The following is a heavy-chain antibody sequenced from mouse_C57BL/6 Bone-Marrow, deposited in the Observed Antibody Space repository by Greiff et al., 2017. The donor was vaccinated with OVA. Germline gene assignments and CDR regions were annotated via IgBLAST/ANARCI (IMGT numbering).Heavy chain of an antibody. Sequence: EVQLMESGGDLVKPGGSLKLSCAASGFTFSSYGMSWVRQTPDKRLEWVATISSGGSYTYYPDSVKGRFTISRDNAKNTLYLQMSSLKSEDTAMYYCASPPWYFDVWGTGTTVTVSS. J-gene: IGHJ1*03. V-gene: IGHV5-6*01. CDR1: GFTFSSYG. CDR2: ISSGGSYT. CDR3: ASPPWYFDV.